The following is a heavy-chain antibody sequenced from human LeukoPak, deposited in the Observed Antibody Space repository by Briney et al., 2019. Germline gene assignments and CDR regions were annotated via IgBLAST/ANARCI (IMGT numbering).Heavy chain of an antibody. CDR2: IYSGGST. CDR1: GFTVSSNY. D-gene: IGHD3-10*01. V-gene: IGHV3-66*01. CDR3: ARDKVGDYYYYGMDV. Sequence: PGGSLRLSCAASGFTVSSNYMSWVRQAPGKGLEWVSVIYSGGSTYYADSVKGRFTISRDNSKNTLYLQMNGLRAEDTAVYYCARDKVGDYYYYGMDVWGQGTTVTVSS. J-gene: IGHJ6*02.